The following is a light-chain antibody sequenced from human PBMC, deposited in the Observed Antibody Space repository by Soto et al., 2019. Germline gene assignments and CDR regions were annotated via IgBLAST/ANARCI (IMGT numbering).Light chain of an antibody. CDR1: ETVNSNY. J-gene: IGKJ1*01. CDR3: QQYGSSPKT. CDR2: GAS. Sequence: LVLTQSPGTLSLSPGERTTLSCRASETVNSNYLAWYQQKRGQAPRLLIYGASRRATGIPDRFSGSGSGTDFTLTISRLEPEDFAVYYCQQYGSSPKTFGQGTKVDIK. V-gene: IGKV3-20*01.